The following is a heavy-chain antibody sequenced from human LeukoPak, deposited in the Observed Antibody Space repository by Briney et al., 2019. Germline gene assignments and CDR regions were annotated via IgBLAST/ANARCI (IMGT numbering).Heavy chain of an antibody. D-gene: IGHD3-22*01. V-gene: IGHV4-31*03. J-gene: IGHJ4*02. CDR3: ARDNYYDSSGYYGSIDD. CDR1: GGSVSSGSYY. Sequence: PSETLSLTCIVSGGSVSSGSYYWSWIRQHPGKGLEWIGYIYYSGSTYYNPSLKSRVTISVDTSKNQFSLKLSSVTAADTAVYYCARDNYYDSSGYYGSIDDWGQGTLVTVSS. CDR2: IYYSGST.